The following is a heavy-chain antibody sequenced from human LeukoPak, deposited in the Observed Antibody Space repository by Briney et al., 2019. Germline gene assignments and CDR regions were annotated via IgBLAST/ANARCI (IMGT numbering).Heavy chain of an antibody. J-gene: IGHJ4*02. CDR1: GFTFSTYT. D-gene: IGHD7-27*01. Sequence: GGSLRLSCAASGFTFSTYTMYWVRHPPGKSLEWVSIICSSGGGIHYADSVKGRFTISRDDSKNALYLQMNSLRVEDTAVYYCAIDPNWGTHSWGQGVLVTVSS. V-gene: IGHV3-23*01. CDR2: ICSSGGGI. CDR3: AIDPNWGTHS.